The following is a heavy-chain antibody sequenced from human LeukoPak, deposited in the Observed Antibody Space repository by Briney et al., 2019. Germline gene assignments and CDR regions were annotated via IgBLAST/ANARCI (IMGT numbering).Heavy chain of an antibody. V-gene: IGHV3-23*01. CDR1: GFTFSSYA. Sequence: GGSLRLSCAASGFTFSSYAMSWVRQAPGKGLEWVSAISGSGGSTYYADSVKGRFTISRDNSKNTLYLQMNSLRAEDTAVYYCARESPLGYCSGGSCSDAFDIWGQGTMVTVSS. CDR2: ISGSGGST. CDR3: ARESPLGYCSGGSCSDAFDI. J-gene: IGHJ3*02. D-gene: IGHD2-15*01.